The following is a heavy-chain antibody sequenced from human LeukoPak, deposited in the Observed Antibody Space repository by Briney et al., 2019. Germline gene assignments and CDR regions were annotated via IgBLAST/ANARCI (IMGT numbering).Heavy chain of an antibody. CDR1: GGTFSSYA. J-gene: IGHJ6*03. Sequence: SVEVSCKASGGTFSSYAINWVRQAPGQGLEWMGGIIPIFGTANCAQKFQGRVTITTDESTSTAYMELSSLRSEDTAVYYCSRDSIWNRYYMDVWGKGTTVTVSS. D-gene: IGHD1-1*01. CDR3: SRDSIWNRYYMDV. V-gene: IGHV1-69*05. CDR2: IIPIFGTA.